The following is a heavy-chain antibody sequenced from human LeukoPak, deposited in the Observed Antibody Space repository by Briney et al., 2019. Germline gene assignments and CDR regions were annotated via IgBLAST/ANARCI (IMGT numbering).Heavy chain of an antibody. D-gene: IGHD6-13*01. CDR1: GGSISSGGDS. Sequence: SETLSLTCAVSGGSISSGGDSWGWIRQPPGRGLEWIGYIYHMGSTYYNPSLKSRVTISVYRSKNQFSLKLRSVTAADTAVYYCARLRSSSWFHLEGNWFDPWGQGTLVTVSS. V-gene: IGHV4-30-2*01. J-gene: IGHJ5*02. CDR3: ARLRSSSWFHLEGNWFDP. CDR2: IYHMGST.